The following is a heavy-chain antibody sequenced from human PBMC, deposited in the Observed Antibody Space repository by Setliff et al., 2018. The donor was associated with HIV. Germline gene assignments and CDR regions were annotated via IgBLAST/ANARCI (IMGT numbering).Heavy chain of an antibody. CDR3: AREIPFRGNANMWDYYAMDV. CDR2: IYASGST. CDR1: GGSISSGNHY. J-gene: IGHJ6*02. V-gene: IGHV4-61*09. Sequence: SETLSLTCTVSGGSISSGNHYWAWIRQPAGKRLEWIGHIYASGSTYYNPSLNSRASISVDPSNSQVSLRLTSVTAADTAVYYCAREIPFRGNANMWDYYAMDVWGQGITVTVSS. D-gene: IGHD3-16*01.